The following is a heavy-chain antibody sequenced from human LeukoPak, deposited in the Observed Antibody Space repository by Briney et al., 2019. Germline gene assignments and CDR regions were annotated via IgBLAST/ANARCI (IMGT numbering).Heavy chain of an antibody. CDR3: ARDRSCSSTSCYEYFQH. CDR2: INPSGGST. CDR1: GYTFTSYY. Sequence: ASVKVSCKASGYTFTSYYMHWVRQAPGQGLEWMGIINPSGGSTSYAQKFQGRVTMTRDTSTSTVYMELSSLGSEDTAVYYCARDRSCSSTSCYEYFQHWGQGTLVTVSS. J-gene: IGHJ1*01. V-gene: IGHV1-46*01. D-gene: IGHD2-2*01.